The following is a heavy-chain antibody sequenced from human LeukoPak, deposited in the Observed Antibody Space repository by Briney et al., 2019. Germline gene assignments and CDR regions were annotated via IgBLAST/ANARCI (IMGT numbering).Heavy chain of an antibody. CDR2: IYYSGST. D-gene: IGHD3-10*01. V-gene: IGHV4-30-4*01. J-gene: IGHJ3*02. CDR1: GGSISSGDYY. CDR3: ASTITMVRGVIMIDAFDI. Sequence: SETLSLTCTVSGGSISSGDYYWSWIRQPPGKGLEWIGYIYYSGSTYYNPSLKSRVTISVDTSKNQFSLKLSSVTAADTAVYYCASTITMVRGVIMIDAFDIWGQGTMVTVPS.